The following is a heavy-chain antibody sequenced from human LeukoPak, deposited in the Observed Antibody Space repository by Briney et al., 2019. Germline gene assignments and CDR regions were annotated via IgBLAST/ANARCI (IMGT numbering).Heavy chain of an antibody. CDR2: AYYRSKWYF. D-gene: IGHD5-12*01. CDR3: ARMTAATRWYFDL. J-gene: IGHJ2*01. Sequence: PSQTLSLTCAISGDTVSSDSAAWNWIRQSPSRGLEWLGRAYYRSKWYFDYAVSEKSRTTINPDTSKNQFSLHLNSVTPEDTAVYYCARMTAATRWYFDLWGRGTLVTVSS. V-gene: IGHV6-1*01. CDR1: GDTVSSDSAA.